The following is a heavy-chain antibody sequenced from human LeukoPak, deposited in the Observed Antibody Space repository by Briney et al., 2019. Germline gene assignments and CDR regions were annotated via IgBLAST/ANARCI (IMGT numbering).Heavy chain of an antibody. CDR2: IYYSGST. Sequence: PSETLSLTCTVSGGSISSGGYYWSWIRQHPGKGLEWIGYIYYSGSTYYNPSLKSRVTISVDTSKNQFSLKLSSVTAADTAVYYCARAVFSGWYFYYFDYWGQGTLVTVSS. J-gene: IGHJ4*02. V-gene: IGHV4-31*03. CDR3: ARAVFSGWYFYYFDY. CDR1: GGSISSGGYY. D-gene: IGHD6-19*01.